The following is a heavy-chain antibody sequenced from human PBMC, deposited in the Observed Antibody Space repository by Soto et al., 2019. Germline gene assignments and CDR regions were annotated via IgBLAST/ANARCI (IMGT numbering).Heavy chain of an antibody. Sequence: ETLSLTCAVSVDSISSSFWWSWVRQPPGKGLEWIGEIYHTESTVYNPSLKSRVTISVDKSKNQFSLNLDSVTAADTAVYYCARYDFGTFDYWGRGILVTVSS. CDR3: ARYDFGTFDY. J-gene: IGHJ4*02. CDR2: IYHTEST. D-gene: IGHD4-17*01. V-gene: IGHV4-4*02. CDR1: VDSISSSFW.